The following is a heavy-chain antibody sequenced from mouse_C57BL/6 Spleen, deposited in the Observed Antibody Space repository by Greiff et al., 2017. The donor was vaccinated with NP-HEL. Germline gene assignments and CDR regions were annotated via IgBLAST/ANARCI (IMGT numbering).Heavy chain of an antibody. CDR3: ARGSGYVRYAMDY. CDR1: GYTFTDYY. J-gene: IGHJ4*01. Sequence: VQLQQSGPVLVKPGASVKMSCKASGYTFTDYYMNWVKQSHGKSLEWIGVINPYNGGTSYNQKFKGKVTLTVDKSSSKAYMELNSLTSEDSAVYYGARGSGYVRYAMDYWGQGTSVTVSS. D-gene: IGHD3-2*02. CDR2: INPYNGGT. V-gene: IGHV1-19*01.